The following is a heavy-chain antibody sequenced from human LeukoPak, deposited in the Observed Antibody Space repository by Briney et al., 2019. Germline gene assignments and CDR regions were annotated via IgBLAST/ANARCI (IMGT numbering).Heavy chain of an antibody. CDR2: IKQDGSEK. Sequence: GGSLRLSCAASGFTFSIYGMHWVRQAPGKGLEWVATIKQDGSEKYYVDSVKGRFTISRDNAKNSLYLQMNSLRAEDTAVYYCGRAMDVWGQGTTVTVSS. V-gene: IGHV3-7*04. CDR1: GFTFSIYG. J-gene: IGHJ6*02. CDR3: GRAMDV.